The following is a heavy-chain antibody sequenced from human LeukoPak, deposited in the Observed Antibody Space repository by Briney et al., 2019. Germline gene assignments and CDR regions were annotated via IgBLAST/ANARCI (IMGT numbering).Heavy chain of an antibody. J-gene: IGHJ4*02. CDR2: ISVYNGNT. Sequence: ASVKVSCKASGYTFTSYGISWVRQAPGQGLEWMGWISVYNGNTNYAQKLQGRVTMTTDTSTSTAYMELRSLRSDDTAVYYCARGADYYDSSGYYFIFDYWGQGTLVTVSS. D-gene: IGHD3-22*01. CDR1: GYTFTSYG. V-gene: IGHV1-18*01. CDR3: ARGADYYDSSGYYFIFDY.